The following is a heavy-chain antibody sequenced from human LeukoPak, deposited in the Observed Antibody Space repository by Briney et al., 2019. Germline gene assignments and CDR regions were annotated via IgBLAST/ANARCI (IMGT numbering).Heavy chain of an antibody. D-gene: IGHD5-18*01. CDR3: ARVEGIQLWLLGDY. CDR1: GISVSSNY. V-gene: IGHV3-66*01. Sequence: GGSLRLSCAASGISVSSNYMSWVRQAPGKGLQWVSVIYVDGSTYYADSVKGRITISRDNSRNTLYLQMNSLRAEDTAVYYCARVEGIQLWLLGDYWGQGTLVTVSS. CDR2: IYVDGST. J-gene: IGHJ4*02.